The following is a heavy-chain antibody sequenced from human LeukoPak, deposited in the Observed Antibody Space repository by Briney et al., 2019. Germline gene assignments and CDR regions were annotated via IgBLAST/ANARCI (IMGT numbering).Heavy chain of an antibody. CDR3: ARDWGPVVVTATNWFDP. Sequence: GGSLRLSCAASGFTFSNYWMRWVRQAPGKGLVWVSRIESDGSSTDYADSVKGRFTISRDNAKNTLYLQMDSLRAEDTAVYFCARDWGPVVVTATNWFDPWGQGTLVTVSS. J-gene: IGHJ5*02. CDR2: IESDGSST. D-gene: IGHD2-21*02. V-gene: IGHV3-74*01. CDR1: GFTFSNYW.